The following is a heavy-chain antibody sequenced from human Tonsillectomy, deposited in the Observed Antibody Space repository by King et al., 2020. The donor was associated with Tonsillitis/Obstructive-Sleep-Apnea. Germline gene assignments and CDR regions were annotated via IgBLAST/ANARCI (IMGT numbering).Heavy chain of an antibody. D-gene: IGHD6-19*01. J-gene: IGHJ3*01. V-gene: IGHV3-7*03. CDR2: IYKDGREK. Sequence: VQLVESGGGLVQPGGSLRLSCEASGFTFSIYWMSWVRQAPGRGLEWEAKIYKDGREKYYVDSVKGRFTISRDNAKNSLYLEMNSLRVEDTAVYYCAKGEWLDAWGQGTVVTVSS. CDR3: AKGEWLDA. CDR1: GFTFSIYW.